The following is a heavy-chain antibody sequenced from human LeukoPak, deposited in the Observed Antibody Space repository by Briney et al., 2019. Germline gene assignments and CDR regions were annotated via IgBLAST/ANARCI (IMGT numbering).Heavy chain of an antibody. CDR1: GGSFSGYY. Sequence: SETLSLTCAVYGGSFSGYYWSWIRQPPGKGLEWIGEINHSGSTNYNPSLKSRVTISVDTSKNQFSLKLSSVTAADTAVYYCARVTEFYDFWSGYYTGGKAFDIWGQGTMVTVSS. V-gene: IGHV4-34*01. D-gene: IGHD3-3*01. CDR3: ARVTEFYDFWSGYYTGGKAFDI. J-gene: IGHJ3*02. CDR2: INHSGST.